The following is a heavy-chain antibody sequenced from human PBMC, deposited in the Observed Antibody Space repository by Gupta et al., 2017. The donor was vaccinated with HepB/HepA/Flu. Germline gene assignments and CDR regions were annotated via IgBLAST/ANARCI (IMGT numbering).Heavy chain of an antibody. CDR1: GFTFSSYS. CDR3: AREAVPAAIDKYYYYYYMDV. D-gene: IGHD2-2*01. V-gene: IGHV3-48*02. Sequence: EVQLVESGGGLVQPGGSLRLSCAASGFTFSSYSMNWVRQAPGKGLEWVSYISSSSSTIYYADSVKGRFTISRDNAKNSLYLQMNSLRDEDTAVYYCAREAVPAAIDKYYYYYYMDVWGKGTTVTVSS. CDR2: ISSSSSTI. J-gene: IGHJ6*03.